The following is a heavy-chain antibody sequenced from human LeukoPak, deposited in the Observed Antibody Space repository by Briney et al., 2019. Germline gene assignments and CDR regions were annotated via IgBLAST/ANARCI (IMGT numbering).Heavy chain of an antibody. Sequence: GGSLRLSCAASGFRFPSYAMSWVRQAPGKGLEWVSSISGSGGSTYYADSEKGRFTISRDNSKNTLYLQMNSLRAEDTAVYYCARDGALKVTYFDYWGQGTLVTVSS. CDR2: ISGSGGST. CDR1: GFRFPSYA. CDR3: ARDGALKVTYFDY. J-gene: IGHJ4*02. V-gene: IGHV3-23*01. D-gene: IGHD2-21*02.